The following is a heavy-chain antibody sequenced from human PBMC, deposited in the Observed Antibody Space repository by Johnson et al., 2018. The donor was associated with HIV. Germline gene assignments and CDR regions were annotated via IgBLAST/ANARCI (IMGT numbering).Heavy chain of an antibody. Sequence: VQLVESGGGLVQPGRSLRLSCAASGFTFSSYWMSWVRQAPGRGLECVAIINGDGSSKLYVDSVKGRFTVSRDNAGNSLSLQMSSLRVDDTAIYYCARGLVVPAWGQGTMVTVSS. CDR3: ARGLVVPA. CDR1: GFTFSSYW. CDR2: INGDGSSK. D-gene: IGHD2-2*01. J-gene: IGHJ3*01. V-gene: IGHV3-7*01.